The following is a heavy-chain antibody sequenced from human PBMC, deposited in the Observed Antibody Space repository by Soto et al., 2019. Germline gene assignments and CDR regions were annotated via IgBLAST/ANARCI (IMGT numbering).Heavy chain of an antibody. CDR2: ISAYNGNT. Sequence: ASVKVSCKASGYTFTGYGISWVRQAPGQGLEWMGWISAYNGNTNYAQKLQGRVTMTTDTSTSTAYMELRSLRSDDTAVYYCARTRGVVTAILDAFDIWGQGTMVTVSS. CDR3: ARTRGVVTAILDAFDI. D-gene: IGHD2-21*02. V-gene: IGHV1-18*04. J-gene: IGHJ3*02. CDR1: GYTFTGYG.